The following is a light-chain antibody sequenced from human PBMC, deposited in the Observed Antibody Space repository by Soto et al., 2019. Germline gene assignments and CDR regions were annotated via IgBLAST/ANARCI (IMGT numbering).Light chain of an antibody. Sequence: EIVLTQSPGTLSLSPGERATLSCRASQSLSNSFIAWYQQKPGQAPRLLIYDTSSRATGIPDRFSGSGSATDFTLTISRLEPEDFAVFFCQQYGTSEIIFGQGTRLEIK. CDR3: QQYGTSEII. J-gene: IGKJ5*01. CDR1: QSLSNSF. V-gene: IGKV3-20*01. CDR2: DTS.